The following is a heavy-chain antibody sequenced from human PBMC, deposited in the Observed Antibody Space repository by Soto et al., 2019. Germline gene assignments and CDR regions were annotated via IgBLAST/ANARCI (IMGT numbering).Heavy chain of an antibody. J-gene: IGHJ4*02. CDR3: ARFRVDWNYAGPFDY. Sequence: SQTLSLTCAISGDSVSRNSAAWNWIRQSPSRGLEWLGRTYYRSKWYNDYAVSVKSRITINPDTSKNQFSLQLNSVTPEDTAVYYCARFRVDWNYAGPFDYWGQGTLVTVSS. D-gene: IGHD1-7*01. V-gene: IGHV6-1*01. CDR2: TYYRSKWYN. CDR1: GDSVSRNSAA.